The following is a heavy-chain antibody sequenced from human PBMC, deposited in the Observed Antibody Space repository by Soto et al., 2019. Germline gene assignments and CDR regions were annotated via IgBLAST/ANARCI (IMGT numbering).Heavy chain of an antibody. CDR3: AKDRTSGSTPGDAFDI. Sequence: PGGSLRLSCAASGFTFTSYAMSWVRQAPGKWLEWVSAISGRGGSTYYADSVKGRFTISRDNSKNTLYLQMNSLRAEDTAVYYFAKDRTSGSTPGDAFDIWGQGXMVTVSS. J-gene: IGHJ3*02. CDR1: GFTFTSYA. D-gene: IGHD3-3*01. V-gene: IGHV3-23*01. CDR2: ISGRGGST.